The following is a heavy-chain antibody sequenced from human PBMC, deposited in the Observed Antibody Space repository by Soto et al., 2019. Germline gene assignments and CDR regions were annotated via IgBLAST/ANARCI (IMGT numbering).Heavy chain of an antibody. CDR1: GFSLTTSGVG. D-gene: IGHD1-1*01. CDR2: IYWDNDK. J-gene: IGHJ3*01. CDR3: XXXXXXXXXNWYEDAFDV. Sequence: QITLKESGPKLVRPTQTLTLTCTFSGFSLTTSGVGVGWIRQPPGKALEWLALIYWDNDKRYSPGLSNRLTITKXTSXNQVXXXXXXXXXXXXXXXXXXXXXXXXXXNWYEDAFDVWGQGTMVIVSS. V-gene: IGHV2-5*02.